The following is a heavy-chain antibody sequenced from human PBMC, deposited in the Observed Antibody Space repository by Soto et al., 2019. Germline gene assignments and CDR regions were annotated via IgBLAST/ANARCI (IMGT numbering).Heavy chain of an antibody. CDR3: ATAYVYDFENSNYYRDAFDI. D-gene: IGHD3-22*01. CDR2: MYPDDSDI. V-gene: IGHV5-51*01. CDR1: GYSFSFYW. Sequence: GESLKISCKASGYSFSFYWIGWVRQMPGKGLEWMAIMYPDDSDIRYGPSFEAHVTISADKSTSTAFLQWSSLKASDTAMYYCATAYVYDFENSNYYRDAFDIWGQGTLVTVSS. J-gene: IGHJ3*02.